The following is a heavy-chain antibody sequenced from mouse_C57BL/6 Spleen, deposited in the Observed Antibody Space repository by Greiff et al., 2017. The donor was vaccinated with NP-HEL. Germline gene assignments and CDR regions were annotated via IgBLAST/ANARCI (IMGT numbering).Heavy chain of an antibody. Sequence: QVQLQQSGAELVKPGASVKISCKASGYTFTSYWMNWVKQRPGKGLEWIGQIYPGDGDTNYNEKFKGKATLTADKSSSTAYMQLSSLTSEDSAVYVWERDYGSSGVAYWGQGTLVTVSA. CDR3: ERDYGSSGVAY. J-gene: IGHJ3*01. V-gene: IGHV1-80*01. CDR1: GYTFTSYW. D-gene: IGHD1-1*01. CDR2: IYPGDGDT.